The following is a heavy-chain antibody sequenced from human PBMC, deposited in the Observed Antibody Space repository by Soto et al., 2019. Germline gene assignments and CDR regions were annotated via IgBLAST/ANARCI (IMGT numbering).Heavy chain of an antibody. CDR1: RISLSNDRMG. CDR2: IFSNDEK. Sequence: SGPTLVNPTETLTQNCTVSRISLSNDRMGLCWIGRPLGKALDLLAHIFSNDEKSYSTSLXSRLTISTDTTKSQLVHTMTNMDPMDTTTYYCARPFRWYSSSWRDNWYFVRWGRGTLVIVCS. CDR3: ARPFRWYSSSWRDNWYFVR. D-gene: IGHD6-13*01. V-gene: IGHV2-26*01. J-gene: IGHJ2*01.